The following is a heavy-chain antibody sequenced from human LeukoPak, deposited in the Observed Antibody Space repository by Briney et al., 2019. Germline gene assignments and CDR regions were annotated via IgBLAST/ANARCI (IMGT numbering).Heavy chain of an antibody. Sequence: GGSLRLSCAASGFTFSSYAMSWVRQAPGKGLEWVSTISGSGGSTYYADSVKGRFTISRDNSKNTLYLQMNSLRAEDTAVYYCARGDCSGGSCYFGRYYFDYWGQGTLVTVSS. D-gene: IGHD2-15*01. J-gene: IGHJ4*02. CDR3: ARGDCSGGSCYFGRYYFDY. CDR1: GFTFSSYA. V-gene: IGHV3-23*01. CDR2: ISGSGGST.